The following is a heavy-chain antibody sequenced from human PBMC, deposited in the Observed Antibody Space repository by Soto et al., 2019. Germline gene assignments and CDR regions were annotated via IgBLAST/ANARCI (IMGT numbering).Heavy chain of an antibody. CDR2: IHFGGNT. D-gene: IGHD6-19*01. V-gene: IGHV3-53*01. J-gene: IGHJ4*02. Sequence: GGSLRLSCASSWFTVIGDYVSWVRQAPGKGLECVSVIHFGGNTYYADSVKGRFTVSRDNSKNTLYLQMNSLRVGDTAIYFCTKVSPQWLVHDYWGQGTLVTVSS. CDR1: WFTVIGDY. CDR3: TKVSPQWLVHDY.